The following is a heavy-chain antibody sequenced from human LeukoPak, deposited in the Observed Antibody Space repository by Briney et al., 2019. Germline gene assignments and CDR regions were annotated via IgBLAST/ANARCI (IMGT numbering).Heavy chain of an antibody. J-gene: IGHJ6*02. CDR1: GGSFSGYY. V-gene: IGHV4-59*08. CDR2: IYYSGST. Sequence: SETLSLTCAVYGGSFSGYYWSWIRQPPGKGLEWTGYIYYSGSTNYNPSLKSRVTISVDTSKNQFSLKLSSVTAADTAIYYCARVAWTLSGLYYYYGMDVWGQGTTVTVSS. D-gene: IGHD6-25*01. CDR3: ARVAWTLSGLYYYYGMDV.